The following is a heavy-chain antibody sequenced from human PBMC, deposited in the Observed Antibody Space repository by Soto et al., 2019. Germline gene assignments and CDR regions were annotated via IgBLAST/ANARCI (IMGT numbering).Heavy chain of an antibody. CDR2: IYWDDDK. CDR1: GFSLSTREVG. V-gene: IGHV2-5*02. D-gene: IGHD6-13*01. Sequence: SGPTLVNPTQTLTLTCSFSGFSLSTREVGVGWIRQPPGKALEWLALIYWDDDKRYRPSLKSRLTIVKDTSKNLVILIMTNMDPEDTATYYCARMPRIAYYYYGMDVWGQGTTVTVSS. CDR3: ARMPRIAYYYYGMDV. J-gene: IGHJ6*02.